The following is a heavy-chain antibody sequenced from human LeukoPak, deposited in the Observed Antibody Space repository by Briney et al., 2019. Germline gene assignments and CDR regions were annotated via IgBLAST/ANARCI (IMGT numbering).Heavy chain of an antibody. CDR3: AKDSPIRYCSSTSCPLDY. Sequence: GGSLRLSCVDSGITFSRYWMSWVRQAPGKGLEWVANIKQDGGEKYYVDSVKGRFTISRDNAKNSLYLQMNSLRVEDTAVYYCAKDSPIRYCSSTSCPLDYWGQGTLVTVSS. D-gene: IGHD2-2*01. V-gene: IGHV3-7*03. CDR2: IKQDGGEK. J-gene: IGHJ4*02. CDR1: GITFSRYW.